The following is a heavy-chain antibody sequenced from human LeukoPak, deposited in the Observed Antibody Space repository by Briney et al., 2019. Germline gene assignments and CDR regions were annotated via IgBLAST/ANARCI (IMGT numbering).Heavy chain of an antibody. CDR1: GFTFSSYA. V-gene: IGHV3-23*01. CDR2: ISGSGGTT. CDR3: AKDNQYSAD. Sequence: GGSLRLSCAASGFTFSSYAMSWVRESPGKGLEWVSVISGSGGTTYYADSVKGRFTISRDNSKNTLYLQMNSLRAEDSAVYYCAKDNQYSADWGQGTLVTVSS. J-gene: IGHJ4*02. D-gene: IGHD2-21*01.